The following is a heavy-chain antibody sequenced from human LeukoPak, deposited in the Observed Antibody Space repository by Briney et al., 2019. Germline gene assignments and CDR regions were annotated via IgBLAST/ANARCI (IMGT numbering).Heavy chain of an antibody. V-gene: IGHV4-31*01. D-gene: IGHD6-19*01. J-gene: IGHJ3*02. CDR2: IYYSGST. Sequence: SQTLSLTCTVSGVSISSGGYDWRWIRQHPGKGLEWIGYIYYSGSTYYNPSLKSQITISVDTSKNQFSLKLSSVTAADTAVYYCASYSSGWYAPRAFDIWGQGTMVTVSS. CDR3: ASYSSGWYAPRAFDI. CDR1: GVSISSGGYD.